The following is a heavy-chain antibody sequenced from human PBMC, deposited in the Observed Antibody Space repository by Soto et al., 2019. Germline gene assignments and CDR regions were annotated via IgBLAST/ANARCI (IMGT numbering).Heavy chain of an antibody. Sequence: GGSLRLSCAASGFTFGTYAMSWVRQAPVKGLEWVSAYDSGGNTFYADSVKGRFTISRDSSRNTLYLQVNNLRAGDTAVYFCAKAYASYSSGWDYYFDYWGHGTLVTSPQ. CDR1: GFTFGTYA. CDR2: YDSGGNT. D-gene: IGHD6-19*01. V-gene: IGHV3-23*01. CDR3: AKAYASYSSGWDYYFDY. J-gene: IGHJ4*01.